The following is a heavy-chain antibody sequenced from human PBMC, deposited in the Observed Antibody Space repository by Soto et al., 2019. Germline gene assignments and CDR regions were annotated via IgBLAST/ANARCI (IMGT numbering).Heavy chain of an antibody. CDR3: ARVRGSNYHHYDMDV. CDR1: GGSISSGGDY. Sequence: QVQLQESGPGLVTPSQTLSLTCSVSGGSISSGGDYWTWIRQHPGEGLEWIGYIYYTGGTSYTPSLKSRVTISLDTSNNQFSVKLNSVTAADTAVYYCARVRGSNYHHYDMDVWGKGTTVTVSS. J-gene: IGHJ6*03. V-gene: IGHV4-31*03. CDR2: IYYTGGT. D-gene: IGHD1-26*01.